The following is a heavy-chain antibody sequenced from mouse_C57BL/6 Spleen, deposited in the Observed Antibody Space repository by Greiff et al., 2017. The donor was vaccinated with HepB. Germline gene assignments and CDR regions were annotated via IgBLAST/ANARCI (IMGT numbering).Heavy chain of an antibody. J-gene: IGHJ4*01. CDR3: ARSTTVYAMDY. V-gene: IGHV5-6*01. Sequence: EVKLMESGGDLVKPGGSLKLSCAASGFTFSSYGMSWVRQTPDKRLEWVATISSGGSYTYYPDSVKGRFTIARDNAKNTLYLQMSSLKSEDTAMYYCARSTTVYAMDYGGQGTSGTVSS. CDR1: GFTFSSYG. D-gene: IGHD1-1*01. CDR2: ISSGGSYT.